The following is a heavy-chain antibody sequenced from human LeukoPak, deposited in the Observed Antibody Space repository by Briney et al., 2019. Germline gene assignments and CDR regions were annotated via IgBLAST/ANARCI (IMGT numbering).Heavy chain of an antibody. D-gene: IGHD6-13*01. CDR1: GYTFTSYG. CDR2: ISAYNGNT. J-gene: IGHJ4*02. CDR3: ARDRQQLSVPLY. V-gene: IGHV1-18*01. Sequence: ASVKVSCKASGYTFTSYGISWVRQAPGQGLEWMGWISAYNGNTNYAQKLQGRVTMTTDTSTSTAYMELRSLRSDGTAVYYCARDRQQLSVPLYWGQGTLVTVSS.